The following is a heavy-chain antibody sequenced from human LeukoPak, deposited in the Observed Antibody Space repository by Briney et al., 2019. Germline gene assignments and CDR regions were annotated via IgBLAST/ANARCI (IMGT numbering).Heavy chain of an antibody. D-gene: IGHD5-12*01. V-gene: IGHV3-23*01. CDR3: AKASNGGYEGLFDY. CDR1: GFTLSSYA. CDR2: ISGSGGST. J-gene: IGHJ4*02. Sequence: GGSLRLSCAASGFTLSSYAMSWVRQAPGKGLEWVSGISGSGGSTYHADSVKGRFTISRDNSKNTLYLQMNSLRAEDTAVYYCAKASNGGYEGLFDYWGQGTLVTVSS.